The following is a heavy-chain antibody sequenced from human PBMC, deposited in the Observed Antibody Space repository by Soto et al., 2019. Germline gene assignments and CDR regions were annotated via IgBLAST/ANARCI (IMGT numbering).Heavy chain of an antibody. Sequence: SETLSLTCAVYGGSFSGYYWSWIRQPPGKGLEWIGEINHSGSTNYNPSLKSRVTISVDTSKNQFSLKLSSVTAADTAVYYCARGYSSSWYYYYYGMDVWGQGTTVTVSS. CDR2: INHSGST. D-gene: IGHD6-13*01. CDR3: ARGYSSSWYYYYYGMDV. J-gene: IGHJ6*02. CDR1: GGSFSGYY. V-gene: IGHV4-34*01.